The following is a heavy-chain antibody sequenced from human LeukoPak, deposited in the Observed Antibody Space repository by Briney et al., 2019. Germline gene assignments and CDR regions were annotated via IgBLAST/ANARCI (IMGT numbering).Heavy chain of an antibody. CDR3: ARSRREDRAVQPHY. CDR2: IYPSGGT. Sequence: SETLSLTCTVSGGSISSGSYQWTWIRQPAGKGLQWIGGIYPSGGTDYNPSLQSRLTISLDTSKNQLSLNLSSVTAADTAVYYCARSRREDRAVQPHYWGQGTLVTVSS. J-gene: IGHJ4*02. CDR1: GGSISSGSYQ. V-gene: IGHV4-61*02. D-gene: IGHD6-19*01.